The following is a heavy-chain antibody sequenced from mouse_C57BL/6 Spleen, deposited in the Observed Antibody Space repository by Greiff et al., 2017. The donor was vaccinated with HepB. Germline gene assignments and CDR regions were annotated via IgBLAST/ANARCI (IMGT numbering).Heavy chain of an antibody. CDR3: ARDKHYGSSYAWFAY. J-gene: IGHJ3*01. V-gene: IGHV5-16*01. D-gene: IGHD1-1*01. Sequence: EVQLVESEGGLVQPGRSMKLSCTASGFTFSDYYMAWVRQVPEKGLEWVANINYDGSSTYYLDSLKSRFIISRDNAKNILYLQMSSLKSEDTATYYCARDKHYGSSYAWFAYWGQGTLVTVSA. CDR2: INYDGSST. CDR1: GFTFSDYY.